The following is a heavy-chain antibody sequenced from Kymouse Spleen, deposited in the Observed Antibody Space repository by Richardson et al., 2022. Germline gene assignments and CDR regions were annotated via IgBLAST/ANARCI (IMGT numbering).Heavy chain of an antibody. CDR1: GFTFDDYA. V-gene: IGHV3-9*01. J-gene: IGHJ6*02. CDR3: AKDIDGVTMVREDYYYGMDV. CDR2: ISWNSGSI. D-gene: IGHD3-10*01. Sequence: EVQLVESGGGLVQPGRSLRLSCAASGFTFDDYAMHWVRQAPGKGLEWVSGISWNSGSIGYADSVKGRFTISRDNAKNSLYLQMNSLRAEDTALYYCAKDIDGVTMVREDYYYGMDVWGQGTTVTVSS.